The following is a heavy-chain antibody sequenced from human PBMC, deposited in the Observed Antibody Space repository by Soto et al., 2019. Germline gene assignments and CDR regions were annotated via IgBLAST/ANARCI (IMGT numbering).Heavy chain of an antibody. V-gene: IGHV1-69*01. J-gene: IGHJ4*02. Sequence: QVQLVQSGAEVRKPGSSVRVSCKASGGSFNRHTISWVRQAPGQGLEWMGGIIPIFGTANHDQKFQGRVTIIEDESTSTVYMELSSLRSDDTAIYYCARGWGYDSTDYYYAYWGQGTLVIVSS. CDR1: GGSFNRHT. CDR2: IIPIFGTA. D-gene: IGHD3-22*01. CDR3: ARGWGYDSTDYYYAY.